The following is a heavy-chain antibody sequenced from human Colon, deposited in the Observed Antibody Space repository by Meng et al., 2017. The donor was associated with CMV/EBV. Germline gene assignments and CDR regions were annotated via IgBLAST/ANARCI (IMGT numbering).Heavy chain of an antibody. J-gene: IGHJ4*02. Sequence: GRLRGPGQGLGKPSRTLSLPCTVSGASITSYYWSWIRQPAGKGLEWIGRVYISGNTNYNPSLKSRVTMSIDTSKNQLSLNIRSVTAADTAVYYCARDSNLSGLAYWGQGTLVTVSS. CDR2: VYISGNT. CDR3: ARDSNLSGLAY. CDR1: GASITSYY. V-gene: IGHV4-4*07. D-gene: IGHD3-10*01.